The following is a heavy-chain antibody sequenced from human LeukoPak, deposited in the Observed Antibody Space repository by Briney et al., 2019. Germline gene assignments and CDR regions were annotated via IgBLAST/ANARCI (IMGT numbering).Heavy chain of an antibody. Sequence: ASVKVSCKAFGYKLTDNWIHWVRQAPGQGLEWMGWINTKTGATNIAQKFQGRVTMTKDTSINAAYMELNKLTSDDTAVYYCGRGNKSFDPWGQGTLVTVSS. CDR1: GYKLTDNW. V-gene: IGHV1-2*02. CDR3: GRGNKSFDP. CDR2: INTKTGAT. J-gene: IGHJ5*02.